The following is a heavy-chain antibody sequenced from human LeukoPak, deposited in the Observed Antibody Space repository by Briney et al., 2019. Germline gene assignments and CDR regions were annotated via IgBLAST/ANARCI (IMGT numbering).Heavy chain of an antibody. CDR3: ARARTYYYGSGYYYGMDV. Sequence: SETLSLTCTVSGGSITSYYWSWIRQPPGKGLEWIGYIYYSGSTNYNPSLKSRVTISVDTSKNQFSLKLSSVTAADTAVYYCARARTYYYGSGYYYGMDVWGQGTKVTVSS. J-gene: IGHJ6*02. CDR1: GGSITSYY. V-gene: IGHV4-59*01. D-gene: IGHD3-10*01. CDR2: IYYSGST.